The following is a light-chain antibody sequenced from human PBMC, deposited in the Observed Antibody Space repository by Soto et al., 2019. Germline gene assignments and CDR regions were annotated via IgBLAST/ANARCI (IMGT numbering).Light chain of an antibody. CDR1: HIGSKS. Sequence: SYELTQPPSVSVAPGKTARITCGGNHIGSKSVHWYQQKPGQAPVLVIFYDEDRPSGIPERFSGSKSGNTATLAISRVESGDEADYYCQVWDSTSDHVVFGGGTKVTVL. CDR2: YDE. CDR3: QVWDSTSDHVV. J-gene: IGLJ2*01. V-gene: IGLV3-21*04.